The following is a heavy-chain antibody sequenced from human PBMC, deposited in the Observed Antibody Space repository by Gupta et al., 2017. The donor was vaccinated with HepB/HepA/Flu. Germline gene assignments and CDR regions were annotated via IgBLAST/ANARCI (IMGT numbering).Heavy chain of an antibody. V-gene: IGHV3-23*01. J-gene: IGHJ4*02. Sequence: EVQLLETGGGLVQPGGSLRLSCAASGFTFSSFGMTWARQAPGKGLEWVAGISGSGHTTKYSDYLKGRFTISRDNSKNTMSLQMNSLRAEDTAVYYCAKDDLYVPGTYGDYFDYWGQGALVTVSS. D-gene: IGHD3-10*02. CDR1: GFTFSSFG. CDR3: AKDDLYVPGTYGDYFDY. CDR2: ISGSGHTT.